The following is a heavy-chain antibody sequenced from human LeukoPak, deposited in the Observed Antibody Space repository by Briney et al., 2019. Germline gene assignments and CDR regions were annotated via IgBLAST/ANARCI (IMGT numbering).Heavy chain of an antibody. CDR2: ISGSGGST. CDR1: GFTFSSYA. V-gene: IGHV3-23*01. D-gene: IGHD6-13*01. Sequence: GGSLRLSCAAYGFTFSSYAMSWVRQAPGKGLEWVSAISGSGGSTYYADSVKGRFTISRDNSKNTLYRQMNSLTAEDTAVYYCAKDRAQHSSSWERVDFQHWGQGTLVTVSS. J-gene: IGHJ1*01. CDR3: AKDRAQHSSSWERVDFQH.